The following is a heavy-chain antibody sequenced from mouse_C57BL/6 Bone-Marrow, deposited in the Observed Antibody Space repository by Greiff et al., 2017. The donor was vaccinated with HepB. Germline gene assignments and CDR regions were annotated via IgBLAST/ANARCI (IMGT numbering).Heavy chain of an antibody. V-gene: IGHV1-15*01. CDR2: IDPETGGT. CDR1: GYTFTDYE. D-gene: IGHD2-3*01. J-gene: IGHJ1*03. Sequence: QVQLQQSGAELVRPGASVTLSCKASGYTFTDYEMHWVKQTPVHGLEWIGAIDPETGGTAYNQKFKGKAILTADKSSSTADMELRSLTSEDSAVYYCDGYPYWYFDVWGTGTTVTVSS. CDR3: DGYPYWYFDV.